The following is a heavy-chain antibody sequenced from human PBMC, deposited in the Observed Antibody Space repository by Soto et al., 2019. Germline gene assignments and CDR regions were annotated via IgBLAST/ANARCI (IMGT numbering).Heavy chain of an antibody. Sequence: GGSLRLSCAASGFTFSSYGMHWVRQAPGKGLEWVAVIWYDGSNKYYADSVKGRFTISRDNSKNTLYLQMNSLRAEDTAVYYCARRYCSSTSCYAGPWDYYYGMDVWGQGTTVTVSS. CDR2: IWYDGSNK. CDR1: GFTFSSYG. J-gene: IGHJ6*02. D-gene: IGHD2-2*01. CDR3: ARRYCSSTSCYAGPWDYYYGMDV. V-gene: IGHV3-33*01.